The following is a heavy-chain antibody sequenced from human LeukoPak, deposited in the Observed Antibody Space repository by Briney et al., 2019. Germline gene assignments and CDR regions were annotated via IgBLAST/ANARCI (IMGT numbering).Heavy chain of an antibody. CDR2: INHSGST. CDR1: GGSFSAYF. D-gene: IGHD3-22*01. V-gene: IGHV4-34*01. J-gene: IGHJ4*02. CDR3: ARGDPISSYSY. Sequence: PSETLSLTCAVYGGSFSAYFWTWIRQPPGKGLEWIGEINHSGSTNYNPSLKSRVTISVDTSNSQFSLKLNSVTAADTAVYYCARGDPISSYSYWGQGTLVTVSS.